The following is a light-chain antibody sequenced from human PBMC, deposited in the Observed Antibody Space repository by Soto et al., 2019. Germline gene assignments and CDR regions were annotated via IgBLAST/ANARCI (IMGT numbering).Light chain of an antibody. CDR3: QQYNSYA. J-gene: IGKJ1*01. CDR2: DAS. Sequence: DIQMTQSPSTLSASVGDRVTIICGASQRMSSWLAWYRQKQGKAPKHLLYDASALEGGVPSRFSGSGSGTEFTLTINSLQPEDFATYYCQQYNSYAFGQGTKVDIK. V-gene: IGKV1-5*02. CDR1: QRMSSW.